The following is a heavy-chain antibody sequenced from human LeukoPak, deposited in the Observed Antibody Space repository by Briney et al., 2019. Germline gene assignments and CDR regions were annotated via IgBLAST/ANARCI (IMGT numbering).Heavy chain of an antibody. Sequence: GGSLRLSCAASGFTFNNYWIHWVRQVPGKGLVWVSRINNDGRSASYVDSVSGRFTTSRDNAKNTLFLKTNSLRAEATAVYYCARRGTGHGMDVWGQGTTVIVSS. D-gene: IGHD1-1*01. J-gene: IGHJ6*02. CDR2: INNDGRSA. CDR3: ARRGTGHGMDV. V-gene: IGHV3-74*01. CDR1: GFTFNNYW.